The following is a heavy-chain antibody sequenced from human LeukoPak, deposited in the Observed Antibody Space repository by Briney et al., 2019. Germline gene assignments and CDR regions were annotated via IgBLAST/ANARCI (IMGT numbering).Heavy chain of an antibody. V-gene: IGHV3-7*03. CDR2: IKQDGSEK. CDR3: AKAPGGATGVFDY. CDR1: GFTFSSYW. Sequence: GGSLRLSCAASGFTFSSYWMSWVRQAPGKGREGVANIKQDGSEKYYVDSVKGRFTISRDNAKNMLYLQTNSLRAEDTALYYCAKAPGGATGVFDYWGQGTLVTVSS. D-gene: IGHD1-26*01. J-gene: IGHJ4*02.